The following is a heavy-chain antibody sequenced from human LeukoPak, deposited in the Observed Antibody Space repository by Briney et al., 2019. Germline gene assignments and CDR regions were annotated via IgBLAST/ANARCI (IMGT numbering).Heavy chain of an antibody. CDR2: ISSSSRYI. V-gene: IGHV3-21*01. Sequence: GGSLRLSCAASGFTFSDYTLNWVRQTPGKGLEWVSSISSSSRYIYYADSVKGRFTISRDNAKNSLYLQMNSLRAEDTAVYYCARDMPSGKPFDYWGQGTLVTVSS. J-gene: IGHJ4*02. CDR1: GFTFSDYT. CDR3: ARDMPSGKPFDY. D-gene: IGHD4-23*01.